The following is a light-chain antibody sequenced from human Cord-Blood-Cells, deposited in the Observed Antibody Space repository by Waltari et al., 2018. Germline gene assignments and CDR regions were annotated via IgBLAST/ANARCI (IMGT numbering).Light chain of an antibody. J-gene: IGLJ3*02. V-gene: IGLV2-14*01. CDR2: DVS. CDR3: SSYTSSSTGV. CDR1: SSDVGGYNY. Sequence: QSALTQPASVSGSPGQSITISCTGTSSDVGGYNYVSWYQQHPGKAPKLMIYDVSNRPSGVSNRFSGSKAGKTASLTISGLQAEDECDYYCSSYTSSSTGVFGGGTKLTV.